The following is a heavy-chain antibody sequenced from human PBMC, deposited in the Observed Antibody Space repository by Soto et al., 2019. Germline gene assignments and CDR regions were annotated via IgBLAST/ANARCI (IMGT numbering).Heavy chain of an antibody. CDR1: GFTFSRYS. J-gene: IGHJ6*02. V-gene: IGHV3-21*01. Sequence: GSLRLSCAASGFTFSRYSINWVRQAPGRWLEWVSSISSSSSYIYYADSVKGRFTISRDNAKNSLYLQMNSLRAEDTAVYYCAREGSYSSSWYITYYYGMDVWGQGTTVTVSS. CDR2: ISSSSSYI. D-gene: IGHD6-13*01. CDR3: AREGSYSSSWYITYYYGMDV.